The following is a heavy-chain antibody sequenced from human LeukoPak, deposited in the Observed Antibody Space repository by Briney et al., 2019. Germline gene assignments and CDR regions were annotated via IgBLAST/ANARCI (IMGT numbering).Heavy chain of an antibody. V-gene: IGHV3-9*01. J-gene: IGHJ4*02. CDR2: ISWHSGRI. CDR3: AKDHNYYGSGNYFDY. D-gene: IGHD3-10*01. CDR1: GFTFDVYD. Sequence: GRSLRLFCAASGFTFDVYDMHWARQASGKGLEWVLGISWHSGRIGYADSVKGRFTISRDNAKSALYLQRNSLRAEDTALYYCAKDHNYYGSGNYFDYWGQGTLVTVSS.